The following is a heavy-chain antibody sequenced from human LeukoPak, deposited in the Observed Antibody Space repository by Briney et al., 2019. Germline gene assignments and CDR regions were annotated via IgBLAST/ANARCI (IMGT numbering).Heavy chain of an antibody. D-gene: IGHD1-14*01. J-gene: IGHJ5*02. Sequence: ASVKVSCKASGHTFTTYYVHLVRQAPGQGLEWMGVINPSGDGTNYPQRFQGRVTLTRDTSTSTVYMELTSQRSEDTAMYYCAKETPNTGWFDPWGQGTLVTVSS. CDR1: GHTFTTYY. V-gene: IGHV1-46*01. CDR2: INPSGDGT. CDR3: AKETPNTGWFDP.